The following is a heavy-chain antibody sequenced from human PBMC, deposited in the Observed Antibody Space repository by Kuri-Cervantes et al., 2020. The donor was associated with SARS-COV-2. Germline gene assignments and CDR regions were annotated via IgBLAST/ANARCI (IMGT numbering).Heavy chain of an antibody. D-gene: IGHD1-1*01. V-gene: IGHV3-23*01. CDR1: GFTFSSYA. CDR3: VRDGDHWNFDY. CDR2: ISGSGGST. J-gene: IGHJ4*02. Sequence: GESLKISCAASGFTFSSYAMRWVRQAPGKGLEWVSAISGSGGSTYYADSVKGRFTISRDNSKNTLYLQMNSLRAEDTAVYYCVRDGDHWNFDYWGQGTLVTVSS.